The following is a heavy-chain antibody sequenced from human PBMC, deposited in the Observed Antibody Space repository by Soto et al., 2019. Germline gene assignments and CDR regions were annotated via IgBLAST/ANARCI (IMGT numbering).Heavy chain of an antibody. V-gene: IGHV1-69*06. CDR1: GGTFSSYA. CDR3: ASGKAATVPLYYFDY. Sequence: SVKVSCKASGGTFSSYAISWVRRAPGQGLEWMGGIIPIFGTANYAQKFRGRVTITADKSTSTAYMELSSLRSEDTAAYYCASGKAATVPLYYFDYWGQGTLVTVSS. J-gene: IGHJ4*02. CDR2: IIPIFGTA. D-gene: IGHD2-15*01.